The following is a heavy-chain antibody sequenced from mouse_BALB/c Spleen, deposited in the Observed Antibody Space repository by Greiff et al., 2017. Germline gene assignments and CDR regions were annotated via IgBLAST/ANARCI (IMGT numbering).Heavy chain of an antibody. D-gene: IGHD1-1*01. CDR2: ISSGGSYT. J-gene: IGHJ4*01. Sequence: EVKLMESGGDLVKPGGSLKLSCAASGFTFSSYGMSWVRQTPDKRLEWVATISSGGSYTYYPDSVKGRFTISRDNAKNTLYLQMSSLRSEDTAMYYCARVNYYYAMDYWGQGTSVTVSS. V-gene: IGHV5-6*01. CDR3: ARVNYYYAMDY. CDR1: GFTFSSYG.